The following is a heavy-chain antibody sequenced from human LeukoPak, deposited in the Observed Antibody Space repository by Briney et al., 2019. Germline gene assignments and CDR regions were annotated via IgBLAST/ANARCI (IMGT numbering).Heavy chain of an antibody. CDR1: GFTISDYW. D-gene: IGHD3-22*01. CDR3: AKDRSQMIVVGLFDY. J-gene: IGHJ4*02. CDR2: ISGSGGST. Sequence: PGGSLRLSCAASGFTISDYWMSWVRQAPGKGLEWVSAISGSGGSTYYADSVKGRFTISRDNSKNTLYLQMNGLRAEDTAVYYCAKDRSQMIVVGLFDYWGQGTLVIVSS. V-gene: IGHV3-23*01.